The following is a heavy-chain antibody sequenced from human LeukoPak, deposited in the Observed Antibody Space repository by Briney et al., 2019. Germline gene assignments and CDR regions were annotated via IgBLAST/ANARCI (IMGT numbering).Heavy chain of an antibody. CDR3: AKVRGTYSSGYFFDY. V-gene: IGHV3-9*01. CDR2: ISWNSGYI. CDR1: GFTFDDYA. J-gene: IGHJ4*02. D-gene: IGHD6-19*01. Sequence: GGSLRLSCEASGFTFDDYAMHCVRQAPRKGLEWLSIISWNSGYIGYADSVKGRFTISRDNAKNSLYLEMNSLRAEDTAFYYCAKVRGTYSSGYFFDYWGQGALVTVSS.